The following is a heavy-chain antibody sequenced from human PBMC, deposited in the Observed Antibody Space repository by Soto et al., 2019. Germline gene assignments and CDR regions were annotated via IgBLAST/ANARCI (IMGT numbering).Heavy chain of an antibody. CDR3: GKVLVGATGHTDSDS. V-gene: IGHV4-39*01. Sequence: SETLSLTCTVSGGSIYRSGYYWGWIRQPPRRGLEWIGNIDYNGVTYSNPSLKSRVTISRDTSKNQFSLKLTSVTAADTALYYCGKVLVGATGHTDSDSWGPGTLVTVSS. CDR1: GGSIYRSGYY. J-gene: IGHJ4*02. D-gene: IGHD2-15*01. CDR2: IDYNGVT.